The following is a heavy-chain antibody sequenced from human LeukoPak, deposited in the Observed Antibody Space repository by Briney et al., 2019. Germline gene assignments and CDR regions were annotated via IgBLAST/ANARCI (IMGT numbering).Heavy chain of an antibody. CDR3: ARELLYSSGWYSFPDDY. V-gene: IGHV1-2*02. CDR1: GYTFTGYY. D-gene: IGHD6-19*01. Sequence: ASVKVSCKASGYTFTGYYMHWVRQAPGQGLEWMGWINPNSGGTNYAQKFQGRVTMTRDTSISTAYMELSRLRSDDTAVYYCARELLYSSGWYSFPDDYWGQGTLVTVSS. CDR2: INPNSGGT. J-gene: IGHJ4*02.